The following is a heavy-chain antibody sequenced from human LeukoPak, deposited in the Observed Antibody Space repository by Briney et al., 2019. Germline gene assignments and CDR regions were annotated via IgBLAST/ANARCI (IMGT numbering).Heavy chain of an antibody. CDR3: ARFQEEDAFDI. CDR2: INHSGST. CDR1: GGSISSSSYY. J-gene: IGHJ3*02. Sequence: PSETLSLTCTVSGGSISSSSYYWSWIRQPPGKGLEWIGEINHSGSTNYNPSLKSRVTISVDTSKNQFSLKLSSVTAADTAVYYCARFQEEDAFDIWGQGTMVTVSS. V-gene: IGHV4-39*07.